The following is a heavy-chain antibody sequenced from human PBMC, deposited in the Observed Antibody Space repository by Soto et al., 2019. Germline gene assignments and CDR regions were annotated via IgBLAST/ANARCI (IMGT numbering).Heavy chain of an antibody. V-gene: IGHV1-46*03. CDR3: ARFFFRPLAYCGGNCYPGQLDY. CDR1: GYTFTSYY. D-gene: IGHD2-21*01. CDR2: INPSGGST. J-gene: IGHJ4*02. Sequence: GASVKVSCKASGYTFTSYYMHWVRQAPGQGLEWMGIINPSGGSTSYAQKFQGRVTMTRDTSTSTVYMELSSLRSEDTAVYYCARFFFRPLAYCGGNCYPGQLDYWGQETLVTVSS.